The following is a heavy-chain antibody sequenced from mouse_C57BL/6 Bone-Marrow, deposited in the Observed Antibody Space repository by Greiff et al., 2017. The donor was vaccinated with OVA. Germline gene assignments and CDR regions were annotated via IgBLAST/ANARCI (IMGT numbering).Heavy chain of an antibody. CDR2: IHPNSGST. J-gene: IGHJ2*01. D-gene: IGHD1-1*01. CDR1: GYTFTSYW. V-gene: IGHV1-64*01. CDR3: ARGYYYGSSWGY. Sequence: VQLQQPGAELVKPGASVKLSCKASGYTFTSYWMHWVKQRPGQGLEWIGMIHPNSGSTNYNEKFKSKATLTVDKSSSTAYMQLSSLTSEDSAVYYCARGYYYGSSWGYWGQGTTLTVSS.